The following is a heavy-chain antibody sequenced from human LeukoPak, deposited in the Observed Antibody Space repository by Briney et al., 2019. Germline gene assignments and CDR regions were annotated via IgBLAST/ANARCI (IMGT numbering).Heavy chain of an antibody. CDR3: AKDHCSSTSCSTFDY. D-gene: IGHD2-2*02. V-gene: IGHV3-9*01. J-gene: IGHJ4*02. CDR2: GSWNSGRR. Sequence: GRSLRLSCAASGVTFDDYGMHWGRQAPGKGQEWVSGGSWNSGRRGYADSVKGRFTISRDNAKNSLYLQMNSLRAEDTALYYCAKDHCSSTSCSTFDYWGQGTLVTVSS. CDR1: GVTFDDYG.